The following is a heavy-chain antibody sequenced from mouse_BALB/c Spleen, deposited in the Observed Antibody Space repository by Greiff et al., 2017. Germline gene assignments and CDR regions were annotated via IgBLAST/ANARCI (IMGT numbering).Heavy chain of an antibody. CDR1: GFAFSSYD. J-gene: IGHJ4*01. CDR3: ARQGAYYGNYVDAMDY. V-gene: IGHV5-12-1*01. CDR2: ISSGGGST. Sequence: EVKLVESGGGLVKPGGSLKLSCAASGFAFSSYDMSWVRQTPEKRLEWVAYISSGGGSTYYPDTVKGRFTISRDNAKNTLYLQMSSLKSEDTAMYYCARQGAYYGNYVDAMDYWGQGTSVTVSS. D-gene: IGHD2-1*01.